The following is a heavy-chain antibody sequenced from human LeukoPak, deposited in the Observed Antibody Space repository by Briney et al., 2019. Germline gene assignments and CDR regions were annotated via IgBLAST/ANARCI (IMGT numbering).Heavy chain of an antibody. D-gene: IGHD3-22*01. CDR1: GYTFTSYG. CDR2: INPNSGGT. Sequence: ASVKVSCKASGYTFTSYGISWVRQAPGQGLEWMGWINPNSGGTNYAQKFQGWVTMTRDTSISTAYMELSRLRSDDTAVYYCARVSDDSSGYYFKRNDAFDIWGQGTMVTVSS. V-gene: IGHV1-2*04. CDR3: ARVSDDSSGYYFKRNDAFDI. J-gene: IGHJ3*02.